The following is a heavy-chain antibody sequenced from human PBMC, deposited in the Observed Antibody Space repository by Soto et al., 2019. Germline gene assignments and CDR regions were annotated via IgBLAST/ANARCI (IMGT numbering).Heavy chain of an antibody. D-gene: IGHD3-22*01. CDR2: ISAYNGNT. J-gene: IGHJ3*02. Sequence: ASVKVSCKASGYTFTSYGISWVRQAPGQGLERMGWISAYNGNTNYAQKLQGRVTMTTDTSTSTAYMELRSLRSDDTAVYYCAIDADYYDSSGYDPAFDIWGQGTMVTVSS. V-gene: IGHV1-18*01. CDR1: GYTFTSYG. CDR3: AIDADYYDSSGYDPAFDI.